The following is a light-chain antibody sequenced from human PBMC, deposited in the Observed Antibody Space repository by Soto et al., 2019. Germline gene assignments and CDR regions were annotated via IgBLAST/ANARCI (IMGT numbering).Light chain of an antibody. CDR3: QQYGRSRWT. CDR2: GTS. J-gene: IGKJ1*01. V-gene: IGKV3-20*01. CDR1: QSINSIY. Sequence: EVVLTQSPGTLSKSPGESATLSCRASQSINSIYLAWYQHKVGQSPRLLIYGTSTRANGIPDRFSGSGSETDFTLTIASLEPDDFAVYYCQQYGRSRWTFGQGTKVEFK.